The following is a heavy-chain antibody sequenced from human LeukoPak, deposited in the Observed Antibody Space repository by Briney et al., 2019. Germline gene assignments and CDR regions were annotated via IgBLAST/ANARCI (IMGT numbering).Heavy chain of an antibody. V-gene: IGHV4-34*01. CDR2: MYSSGST. J-gene: IGHJ3*02. CDR3: ARGPPDCSSTSCYAFDAFDI. CDR1: GGSFSGYY. D-gene: IGHD2-2*01. Sequence: PSETLSLTCAVYGGSFSGYYWSWIRQPPGKGLEWIGSMYSSGSTYYNPSLKSRVTISVDTSKNQFSLKLSSVTAADTAVYYCARGPPDCSSTSCYAFDAFDIWGQGTMVTVSS.